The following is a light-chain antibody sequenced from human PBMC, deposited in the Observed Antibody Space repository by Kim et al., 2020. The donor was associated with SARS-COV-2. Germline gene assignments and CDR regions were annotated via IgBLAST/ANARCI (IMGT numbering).Light chain of an antibody. Sequence: DIQMTQSPSTLSASVGDRVTITCRASESISSRLAWYEQKPEKAPKLLIYDASSLERGVPSRFSGSGSGTAFTLTITSLQPDDFATYYCQQYNTFPFTFGQGTNLEI. CDR1: ESISSR. CDR2: DAS. J-gene: IGKJ2*01. V-gene: IGKV1-5*01. CDR3: QQYNTFPFT.